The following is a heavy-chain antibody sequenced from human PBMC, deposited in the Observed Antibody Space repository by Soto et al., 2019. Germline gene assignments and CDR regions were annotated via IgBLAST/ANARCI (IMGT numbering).Heavy chain of an antibody. CDR2: ISISGSTI. CDR3: ARSLPLPTTVTPNVDYSDY. D-gene: IGHD4-17*01. Sequence: GGSLRLSCAASGFPFSSYEMNLVRQSPGKGLEWVSYISISGSTIYYADSVKGRFTISRDNAKNSLYLQMNSLRAEDTAVYYCARSLPLPTTVTPNVDYSDYWGQGTLVTVSS. CDR1: GFPFSSYE. V-gene: IGHV3-48*03. J-gene: IGHJ4*02.